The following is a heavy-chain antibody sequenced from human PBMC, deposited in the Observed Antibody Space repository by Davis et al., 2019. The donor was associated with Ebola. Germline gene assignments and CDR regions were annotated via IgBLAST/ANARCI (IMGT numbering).Heavy chain of an antibody. J-gene: IGHJ4*02. V-gene: IGHV3-23*01. CDR2: ISGSGGYT. Sequence: GGSLRLSCAASGFTFSSYAMIWVRQAPGKGLEWVSAISGSGGYTYYADSVKGRFTVSRDNSKNTLYLQMNTLRAEDTAVYYCAKDEISYGSGNTIDYWGQGTLVTVSS. D-gene: IGHD3-10*01. CDR1: GFTFSSYA. CDR3: AKDEISYGSGNTIDY.